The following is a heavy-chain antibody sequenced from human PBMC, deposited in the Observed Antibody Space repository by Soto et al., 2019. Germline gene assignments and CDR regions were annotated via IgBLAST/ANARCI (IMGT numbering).Heavy chain of an antibody. J-gene: IGHJ4*01. CDR2: IYYTGTT. CDR3: ARFGEIPFDY. V-gene: IGHV4-39*02. Sequence: PSQTLSLPCTVSGGSISSSGYYWGLIRQPPGKGLEWIGSIYYTGTTYYSPSLKSRVTMSVDTSKNHFSLRLSSVTAADTAVYYCARFGEIPFDYWGQGTLVTVSS. D-gene: IGHD3-10*01. CDR1: GGSISSSGYY.